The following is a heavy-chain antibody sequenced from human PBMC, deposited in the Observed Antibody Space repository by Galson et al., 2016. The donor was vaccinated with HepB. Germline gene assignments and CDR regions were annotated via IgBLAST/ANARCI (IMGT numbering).Heavy chain of an antibody. CDR1: GFSFSSDA. CDR2: ISGSAYTT. D-gene: IGHD2-15*01. J-gene: IGHJ6*02. Sequence: SLRLSCAASGFSFSSDAMNWVRQAPGKGLEWVSGISGSAYTTYYADSVKGRFTISRDNSKNTLFMVMNSLRAEDTAVYYCAKGWGSSRQENYYGMDVWGQGTTVTVSS. V-gene: IGHV3-23*01. CDR3: AKGWGSSRQENYYGMDV.